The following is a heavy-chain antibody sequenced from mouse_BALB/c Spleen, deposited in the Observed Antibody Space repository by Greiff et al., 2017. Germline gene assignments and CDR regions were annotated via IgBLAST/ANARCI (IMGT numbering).Heavy chain of an antibody. CDR2: IYPGDGDT. Sequence: VQLQQSGAELVRPGSSVKISCKASGYAFSSYWMNWVKQRPGQGLEWIGQIYPGDGDTNYNGKFKGKATLTADKSSSTAYMQLSSLTSEDTAVYYCARRYDYWYFDVWGAGTTVTVSS. J-gene: IGHJ1*01. V-gene: IGHV1-80*01. CDR1: GYAFSSYW. D-gene: IGHD2-3*01. CDR3: ARRYDYWYFDV.